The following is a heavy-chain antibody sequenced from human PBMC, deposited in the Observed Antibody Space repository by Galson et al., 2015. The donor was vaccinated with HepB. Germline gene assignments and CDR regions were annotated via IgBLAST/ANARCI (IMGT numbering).Heavy chain of an antibody. CDR2: IYHSGST. Sequence: TLSLTCTVSGYSLSSGYYWGWIRQPPGKGLEWIGSIYHSGSTYYNPSLKSRVTISVDTSKNQFSLKLSSVTAADTAVYYCAREGYSGTPYAFDIWGQGTMVTVSS. CDR3: AREGYSGTPYAFDI. CDR1: GYSLSSGYY. D-gene: IGHD1-26*01. J-gene: IGHJ3*02. V-gene: IGHV4-38-2*02.